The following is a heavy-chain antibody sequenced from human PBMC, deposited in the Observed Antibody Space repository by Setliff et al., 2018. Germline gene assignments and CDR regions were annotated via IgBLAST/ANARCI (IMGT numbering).Heavy chain of an antibody. V-gene: IGHV1-18*01. CDR2: INNYNTNT. CDR1: GYTFTNYG. D-gene: IGHD3-16*01. J-gene: IGHJ5*01. CDR3: ARELRSPYWHLDS. Sequence: ASVKVSCKTSGYTFTNYGITWVRQAPGQGLEWMGWINNYNTNTNYAQKLQGRVAMTTDTSTSTAYMELRSLRSDDSAVYYCARELRSPYWHLDSWGQGTQVTVSS.